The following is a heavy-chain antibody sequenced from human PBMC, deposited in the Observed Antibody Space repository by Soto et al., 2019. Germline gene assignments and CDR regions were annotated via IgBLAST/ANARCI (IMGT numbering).Heavy chain of an antibody. D-gene: IGHD2-2*01. J-gene: IGHJ6*02. V-gene: IGHV4-31*03. CDR2: IYYSGST. CDR3: ARDYVVPAAIGYYYYGMDV. Sequence: PSEPLSLTCTVSGGSISSGGYYWSWIRQHPGKSLEWIGYIYYSGSTYYNPSLKSRVTISVDTSKNQFSLKLSSVTAADTAVYYCARDYVVPAAIGYYYYGMDVWGQGTTVTVSS. CDR1: GGSISSGGYY.